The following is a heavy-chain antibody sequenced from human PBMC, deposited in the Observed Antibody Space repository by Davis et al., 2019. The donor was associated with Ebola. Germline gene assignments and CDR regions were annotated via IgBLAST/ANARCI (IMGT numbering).Heavy chain of an antibody. V-gene: IGHV5-51*01. CDR3: ARHGIAARPRYYYYGMDV. CDR2: IYPGDSDT. CDR1: GYSFTSYW. Sequence: PGGSLRLSCKGSGYSFTSYWIGWLRQMPGKGLEWMGIIYPGDSDTRYSPSFQGQVTISADKSISTAYLQWSSLKASDTAMYYCARHGIAARPRYYYYGMDVWGQGTTVTVSS. J-gene: IGHJ6*02. D-gene: IGHD6-6*01.